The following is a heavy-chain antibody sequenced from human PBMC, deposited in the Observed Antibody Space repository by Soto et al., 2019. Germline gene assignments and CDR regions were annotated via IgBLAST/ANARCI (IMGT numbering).Heavy chain of an antibody. CDR2: ISSSGSTI. CDR3: ARAGXYSSPSEGYYYYYGMDG. CDR1: GFTFSSYE. J-gene: IGHJ6*02. Sequence: GGSLRLSCAASGFTFSSYEMNWVRQAPGKGLEWVSYISSSGSTIYYADSVKGRFTISRDNAKNSLYLQMNSLRAEDTAVYYCARAGXYSSPSEGYYYYYGMDGWGQGTTVTVSS. D-gene: IGHD6-13*01. V-gene: IGHV3-48*03.